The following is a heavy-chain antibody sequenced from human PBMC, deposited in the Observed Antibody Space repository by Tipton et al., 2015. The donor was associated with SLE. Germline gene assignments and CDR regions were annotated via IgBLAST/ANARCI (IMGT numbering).Heavy chain of an antibody. CDR2: VYDNGDT. CDR3: ARGTNWGSYLDY. D-gene: IGHD7-27*01. CDR1: GGSISNSDYY. J-gene: IGHJ4*02. V-gene: IGHV4-39*07. Sequence: TLSLTCTVSGGSISNSDYYWGWIRQPPGKGLEWIGSVYDNGDTYYNPSLKSRVTISLDTSKNLFSLKLSSVTAADTAVYHCARGTNWGSYLDYWGQGTLVTVSS.